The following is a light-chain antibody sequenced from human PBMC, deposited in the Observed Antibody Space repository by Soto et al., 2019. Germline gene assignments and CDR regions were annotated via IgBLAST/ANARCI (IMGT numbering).Light chain of an antibody. J-gene: IGLJ1*01. V-gene: IGLV2-14*01. Sequence: QSALTQPASVSVSPGQSITISCRGVSSDVGGYNHVSWYQQYPGKAPKLMIYEVSDRPSGVSNRFSVSKSGNTASVTISGLQAEDEADYYFSSYTSSFRRVFGTGTKVTVL. CDR2: EVS. CDR1: SSDVGGYNH. CDR3: SSYTSSFRRV.